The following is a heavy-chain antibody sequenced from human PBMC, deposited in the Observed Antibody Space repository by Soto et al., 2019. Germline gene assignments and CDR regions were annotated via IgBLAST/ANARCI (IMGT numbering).Heavy chain of an antibody. D-gene: IGHD6-19*01. J-gene: IGHJ4*02. Sequence: SLRLSCVAPGFTFSNYVMSWVRQAPGKGLECVAAIAGNGGILYYTDSVKGRFSISRDNSTNTLHLQMNSLRAEDTAVYYCARRQFFSFDSWGQGIMVTVSS. CDR3: ARRQFFSFDS. CDR1: GFTFSNYV. CDR2: IAGNGGIL. V-gene: IGHV3-23*01.